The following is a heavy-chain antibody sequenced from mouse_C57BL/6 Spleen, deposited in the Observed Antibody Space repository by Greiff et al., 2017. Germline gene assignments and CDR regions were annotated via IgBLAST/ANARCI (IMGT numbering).Heavy chain of an antibody. CDR3: AMGGYYYGSSHWYFDV. V-gene: IGHV1-74*01. Sequence: QVQLQQPGAELVKPGASVQVSCKASGYTFTSYWMHCVKQRPGQGLEWIGRIHPSDSDPNYNQTFKGKATLNADKSSSTSYMQLSSLTSEDSAVYYCAMGGYYYGSSHWYFDVWGTGTTVTVSS. CDR2: IHPSDSDP. CDR1: GYTFTSYW. D-gene: IGHD1-1*01. J-gene: IGHJ1*03.